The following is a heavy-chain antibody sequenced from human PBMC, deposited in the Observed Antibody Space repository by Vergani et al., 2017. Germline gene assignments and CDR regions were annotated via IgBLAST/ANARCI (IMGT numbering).Heavy chain of an antibody. CDR2: IISSSSYT. Sequence: QVQLVESGGGLVKPGGSLRLSCAASGFTFSDYYMRWVRQAPGKGLGWVSYIISSSSYTNYADSVKVRFTISRDNAKNSLYLQMNSLRAEDTAVYYCARVGGEQLVQVWGQGTLVTVSS. CDR1: GFTFSDYY. V-gene: IGHV3-11*05. D-gene: IGHD6-13*01. CDR3: ARVGGEQLVQV. J-gene: IGHJ4*02.